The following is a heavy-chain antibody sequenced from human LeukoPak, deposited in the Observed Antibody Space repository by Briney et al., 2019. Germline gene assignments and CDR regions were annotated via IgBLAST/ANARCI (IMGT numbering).Heavy chain of an antibody. CDR2: INPNSGGT. Sequence: ASVKVSCKASGYTFTGYYMHWVRQAPGQGLEWMGWINPNSGGTNYAQKFQGRVTMTRDTSISTAYMELSRLRSEDTAVYYCARDRYYYDSSGYYPDYWGQGTLVTVSS. D-gene: IGHD3-22*01. CDR1: GYTFTGYY. J-gene: IGHJ4*02. CDR3: ARDRYYYDSSGYYPDY. V-gene: IGHV1-2*02.